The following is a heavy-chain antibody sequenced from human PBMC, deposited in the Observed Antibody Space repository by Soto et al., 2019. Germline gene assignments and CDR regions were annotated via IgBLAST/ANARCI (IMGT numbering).Heavy chain of an antibody. CDR3: TNPQVSYGMDV. CDR2: IRSKANNYAT. V-gene: IGHV3-73*02. D-gene: IGHD1-20*01. CDR1: GFTFSGSA. Sequence: EVQLAESGGGLVQPGGSLKLSCAASGFTFSGSAVHWVRQASGKGLEWVGRIRSKANNYATAYAASLQGRFTIFRDHLKSTAYLQMNSLKTEDTAVYYCTNPQVSYGMDVWGQGTTVTVSS. J-gene: IGHJ6*02.